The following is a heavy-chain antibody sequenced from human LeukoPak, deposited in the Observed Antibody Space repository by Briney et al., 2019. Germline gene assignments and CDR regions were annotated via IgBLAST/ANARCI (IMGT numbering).Heavy chain of an antibody. CDR2: IYPGDSDT. CDR1: GSIFTSYW. J-gene: IGHJ3*02. Sequence: GASLQISCEGSGSIFTSYWIGWVRPLPGKGLEWMRIIYPGDSDTRYSPSFQGQVTISADKSISTAYLQWSSLKASDTAMYYCARPRLYDHWAFDIWGQGTMVTVSS. D-gene: IGHD1-1*01. V-gene: IGHV5-51*01. CDR3: ARPRLYDHWAFDI.